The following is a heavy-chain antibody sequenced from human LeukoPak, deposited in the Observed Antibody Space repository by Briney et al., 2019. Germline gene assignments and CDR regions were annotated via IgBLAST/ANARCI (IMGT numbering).Heavy chain of an antibody. D-gene: IGHD3-16*02. CDR1: GFTFSSYG. CDR2: IWYDGSNK. J-gene: IGHJ5*02. Sequence: GGSLRLSCAASGFTFSSYGMHWVRQAPGKGLEWVAVIWYDGSNKYYADSVKGRFTISRDNSKNTLYLQMNSLRAEDTAVYYCARDSFPLSFNWFDPWGQGTLVTVSS. CDR3: ARDSFPLSFNWFDP. V-gene: IGHV3-33*01.